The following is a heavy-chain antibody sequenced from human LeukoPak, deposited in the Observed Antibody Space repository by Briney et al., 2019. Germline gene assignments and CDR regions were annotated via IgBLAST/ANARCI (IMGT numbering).Heavy chain of an antibody. CDR2: ISRSGSSI. Sequence: PGGSLRLSCAASGFTFSSYAMHWVRQAPGKGLEWVSHISRSGSSIFYADSVKGRFTIFRDNGQNSLYLQMSSLRAEDTAVYYCATESSRSSAYWGQGTLVTVSS. J-gene: IGHJ4*02. V-gene: IGHV3-48*01. CDR1: GFTFSSYA. CDR3: ATESSRSSAY. D-gene: IGHD6-6*01.